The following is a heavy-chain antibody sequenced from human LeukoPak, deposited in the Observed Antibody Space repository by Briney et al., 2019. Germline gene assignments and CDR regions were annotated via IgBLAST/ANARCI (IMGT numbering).Heavy chain of an antibody. D-gene: IGHD3-10*01. J-gene: IGHJ4*02. Sequence: PGRSLRLSCAASGFTFSSYGMHWVRQAPGKGLEWVAVVWYDGSNKYYADSVKGRFTISRDNSKNTLSLQMNSLRAEDTAVYYWAGGLWCGENYFDYWGQGTLVTVSS. CDR2: VWYDGSNK. CDR3: AGGLWCGENYFDY. V-gene: IGHV3-33*01. CDR1: GFTFSSYG.